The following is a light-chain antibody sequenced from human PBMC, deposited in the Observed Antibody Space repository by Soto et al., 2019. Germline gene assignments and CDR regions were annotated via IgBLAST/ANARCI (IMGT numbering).Light chain of an antibody. J-gene: IGLJ1*01. CDR2: DVT. Sequence: SALTHPASLSGSPGQSITISCAGTSSDAGNNNYVSWYQHNPGRAPKVMICDVTNRPSGVSNRFSGSKSGNTASLTISGLQAEDEADYYCSSFTGSSYVFGTGTKVTVL. CDR1: SSDAGNNNY. CDR3: SSFTGSSYV. V-gene: IGLV2-14*03.